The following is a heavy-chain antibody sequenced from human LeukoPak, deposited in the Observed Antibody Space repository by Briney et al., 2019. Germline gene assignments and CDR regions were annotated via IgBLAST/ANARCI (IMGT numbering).Heavy chain of an antibody. J-gene: IGHJ4*02. CDR2: IRYDGSNK. Sequence: GGSLRLSCAASGFTFSSYGMHWVRQAPGKGLEWVAFIRYDGSNKYYADSVKGRFTISRDNAKNSLYLQMNSLRAEDTALYHCARAPYGSGSHFDYWGQGTLVTVSS. D-gene: IGHD3-10*01. CDR3: ARAPYGSGSHFDY. CDR1: GFTFSSYG. V-gene: IGHV3-30*02.